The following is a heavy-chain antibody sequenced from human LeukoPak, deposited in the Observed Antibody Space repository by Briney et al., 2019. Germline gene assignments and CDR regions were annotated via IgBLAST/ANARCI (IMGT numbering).Heavy chain of an antibody. D-gene: IGHD4-17*01. V-gene: IGHV4-59*01. CDR2: IYYSGST. J-gene: IGHJ6*03. CDR3: ARLRYGYYYYMDV. Sequence: PSETLSLTCTVSGGSITSYYWSWIRQSPGKGLEWIGYIYYSGSTNSNPSLKSRVTISVDTSKNQFSLKLSSVTAADTAVYYCARLRYGYYYYMDVWGKGTTVTVSS. CDR1: GGSITSYY.